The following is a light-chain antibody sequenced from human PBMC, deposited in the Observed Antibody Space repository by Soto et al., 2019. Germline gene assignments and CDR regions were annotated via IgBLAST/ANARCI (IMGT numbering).Light chain of an antibody. J-gene: IGKJ5*01. V-gene: IGKV3D-20*02. CDR3: QQRSNWPAIT. Sequence: EIVSTQSPGTLPLSPGERATLSCWSSQRVSSSYLGWYQHKPGKAPRLLMYGASSRATGIPERFSGSGSGTDFTLTISRLEPEDFAVYYCQQRSNWPAITFGQGTRLEIK. CDR1: QRVSSSY. CDR2: GAS.